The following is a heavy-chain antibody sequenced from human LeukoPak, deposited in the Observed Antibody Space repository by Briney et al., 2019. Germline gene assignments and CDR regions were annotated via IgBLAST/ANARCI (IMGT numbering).Heavy chain of an antibody. Sequence: GGSLRLSCAASGFTFSSYSMNWVRQAPGKGLEWASSISSSSSYIYYADSVKGRFTISRDNAKNSLYLQMNSLRAEDTAVYYCARQLWTPYFDYWGQGTLVTVSS. CDR2: ISSSSSYI. D-gene: IGHD5-18*01. CDR1: GFTFSSYS. CDR3: ARQLWTPYFDY. J-gene: IGHJ4*02. V-gene: IGHV3-21*01.